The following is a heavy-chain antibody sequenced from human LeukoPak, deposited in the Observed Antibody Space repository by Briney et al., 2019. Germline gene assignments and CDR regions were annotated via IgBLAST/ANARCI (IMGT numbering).Heavy chain of an antibody. CDR2: IRSKAYGGTT. V-gene: IGHV3-49*04. CDR1: GFTFGDYA. D-gene: IGHD3-10*01. CDR3: TIADGSGSYYDFDY. Sequence: GGSLRLSCTASGFTFGDYALSWVRQAPGEGLEWGGFIRSKAYGGTTEYAASVKGRFTISRDDSKSIAYLQMNSLKTEDTAVYYCTIADGSGSYYDFDYWGQGTLVTVSS. J-gene: IGHJ4*02.